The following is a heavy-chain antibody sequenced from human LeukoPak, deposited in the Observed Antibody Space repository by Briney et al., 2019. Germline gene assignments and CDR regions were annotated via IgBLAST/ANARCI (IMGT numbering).Heavy chain of an antibody. V-gene: IGHV3-23*01. D-gene: IGHD3-3*01. Sequence: PGGSLRLSCAASEFTFSSYAMSWVRQAPGKGLEWVSAISGSGGSTYYADSVKGRFTISRDNSKNTLYLQMNSLRAEDTAVYYCAKDIHDFWSGYYGYWGQGTLVTVSS. CDR2: ISGSGGST. CDR3: AKDIHDFWSGYYGY. CDR1: EFTFSSYA. J-gene: IGHJ4*02.